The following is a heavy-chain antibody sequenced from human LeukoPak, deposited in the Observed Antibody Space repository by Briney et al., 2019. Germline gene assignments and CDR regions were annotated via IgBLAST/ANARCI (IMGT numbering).Heavy chain of an antibody. J-gene: IGHJ4*02. D-gene: IGHD3-3*01. V-gene: IGHV1-18*01. Sequence: ASVKVSRKASGYTFTSYGIGWVRQAPGQGVEWMGWISAENGKTKYAQKLQGRVTKTKDTSTSTAYMELRSLRSDDTAVYYCARVETFDPDTIFGAVDYWGQGTLVTVSS. CDR3: ARVETFDPDTIFGAVDY. CDR1: GYTFTSYG. CDR2: ISAENGKT.